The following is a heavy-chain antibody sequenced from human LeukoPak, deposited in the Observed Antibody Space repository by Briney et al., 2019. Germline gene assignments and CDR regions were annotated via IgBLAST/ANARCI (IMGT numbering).Heavy chain of an antibody. CDR2: MNPNSGNT. CDR3: AREYYDILSGYLEPGDYYYYDYMDV. CDR1: GYTFTSYA. Sequence: GASVKVSCKASGYTFTSYAMNWVRQATGQGLEWMGWMNPNSGNTGYAQNLQGRVTMTTDTSTSTAYMELRSLRSDDTAVYYCAREYYDILSGYLEPGDYYYYDYMDVWGKGTTVTVSS. J-gene: IGHJ6*03. V-gene: IGHV1-8*02. D-gene: IGHD3-9*01.